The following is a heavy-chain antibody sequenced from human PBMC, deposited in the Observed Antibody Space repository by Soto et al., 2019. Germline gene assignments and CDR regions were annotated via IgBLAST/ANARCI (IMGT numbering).Heavy chain of an antibody. Sequence: SLDLTRTVSGGSISSGGYYWSWIRQHPGKGLEWIGYIYYSGSTYYNPSLKSRVTISVDTSKNQFSLKLSSVTAADTAVYYCARVLRGVISTDLYGMDVWGQGTTVTVSS. CDR3: ARVLRGVISTDLYGMDV. CDR1: GGSISSGGYY. V-gene: IGHV4-31*02. CDR2: IYYSGST. J-gene: IGHJ6*02. D-gene: IGHD3-10*01.